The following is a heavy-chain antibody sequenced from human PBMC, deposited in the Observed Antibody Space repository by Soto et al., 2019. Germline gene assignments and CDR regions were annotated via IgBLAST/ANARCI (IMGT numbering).Heavy chain of an antibody. J-gene: IGHJ4*02. V-gene: IGHV1-69*01. CDR2: IIPIFGTA. CDR3: ARRGNYGVREGYYFDY. CDR1: GGTFSSYA. D-gene: IGHD3-16*01. Sequence: QVQLVQSGAEVKKPGSSVKVSCKASGGTFSSYAISWVRQAPGQGLEWMGGIIPIFGTANYAQKFQGRVTITADESTRTAYMELSSLRSEDTAVYYCARRGNYGVREGYYFDYWGQGTLVTVSS.